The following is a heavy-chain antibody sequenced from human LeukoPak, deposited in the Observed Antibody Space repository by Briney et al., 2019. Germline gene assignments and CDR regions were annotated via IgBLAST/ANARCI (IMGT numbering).Heavy chain of an antibody. CDR1: GYTLTELS. J-gene: IGHJ4*02. Sequence: ASVKVSCKVSGYTLTELSMHWVRQAPGKGLEWMGGFDPEDGETIYAQKFQGRVTMTEDTSTDTAYMELSSLRSEDTAVYYCARGATGSGNFDYWGQGTLVTVSS. V-gene: IGHV1-24*01. D-gene: IGHD1-26*01. CDR3: ARGATGSGNFDY. CDR2: FDPEDGET.